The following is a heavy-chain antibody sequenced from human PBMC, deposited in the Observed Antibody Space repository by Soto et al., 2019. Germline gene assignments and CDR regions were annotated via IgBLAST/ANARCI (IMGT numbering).Heavy chain of an antibody. D-gene: IGHD3-3*01. V-gene: IGHV3-15*01. CDR1: GFTFSNAW. CDR2: IKSKTDGGTT. CDR3: TTDSGNFWSGYWA. J-gene: IGHJ5*02. Sequence: GGSLRLSCAASGFTFSNAWMSWVRQAPGKGLEWVGRIKSKTDGGTTDYAAPVKGRFTISRDDSKNTLYLQMNSLKTEDTAVYYCTTDSGNFWSGYWAWGQGTLVTVSS.